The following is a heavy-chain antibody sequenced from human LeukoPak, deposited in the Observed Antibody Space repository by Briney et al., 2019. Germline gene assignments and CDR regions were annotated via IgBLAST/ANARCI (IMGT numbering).Heavy chain of an antibody. CDR3: AKVQYSSSHYFDY. CDR1: GFTFSSYA. Sequence: GGSLRLSCAASGFTFSSYAMSWVRQAPGKGLEWVSAISGSGGSTYYADSVKGRFAISRDNSKNTLYLQMNSLRAEDTAVYYCAKVQYSSSHYFDYWGQGTLVTVSS. V-gene: IGHV3-23*01. J-gene: IGHJ4*02. CDR2: ISGSGGST. D-gene: IGHD6-6*01.